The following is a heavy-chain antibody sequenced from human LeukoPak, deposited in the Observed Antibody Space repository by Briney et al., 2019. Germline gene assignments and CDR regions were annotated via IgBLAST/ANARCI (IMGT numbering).Heavy chain of an antibody. Sequence: SETLSLTCAVYGGSFSGYYWSWIRQPPGKGLEWIGEINHSGSTNYNPSLKSRVTISVDTSKNQFSLKLSSVTAADTAVYCCASTNRGGDFWSGYPYHYGMDVWGQGTTVTVSS. J-gene: IGHJ6*02. D-gene: IGHD3-3*01. V-gene: IGHV4-34*01. CDR3: ASTNRGGDFWSGYPYHYGMDV. CDR1: GGSFSGYY. CDR2: INHSGST.